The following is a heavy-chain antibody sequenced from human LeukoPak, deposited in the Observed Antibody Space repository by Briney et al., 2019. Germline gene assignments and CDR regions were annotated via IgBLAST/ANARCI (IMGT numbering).Heavy chain of an antibody. CDR2: ISSSSSYI. CDR1: GFTFSSYS. CDR3: AREPFYDILTGPEFDY. V-gene: IGHV3-21*01. D-gene: IGHD3-9*01. J-gene: IGHJ4*02. Sequence: GGSLRLSXAASGFTFSSYSMNWVRQAPGKGLEWVSSISSSSSYIYYADSVKGRFTISRDNAKNSLYLQMNSLRAEDTAVYYCAREPFYDILTGPEFDYWGQGTLVTVSS.